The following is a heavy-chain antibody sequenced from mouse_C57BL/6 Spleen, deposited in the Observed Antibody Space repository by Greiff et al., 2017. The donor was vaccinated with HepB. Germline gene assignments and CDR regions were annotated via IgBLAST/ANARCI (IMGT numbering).Heavy chain of an antibody. CDR3: ARNYGSSYEYYFDY. CDR1: GFTFSSYG. Sequence: DVKLVESGGDLVKPGGSLKLSCAASGFTFSSYGMSWVRQTPDKRLEWVATISSGGSYTYYPDSVKGRFTISRDNAKNTLYLQMSSLKSEDIAMYYCARNYGSSYEYYFDYWGQGTTLTVSS. V-gene: IGHV5-6*02. J-gene: IGHJ2*01. D-gene: IGHD1-1*01. CDR2: ISSGGSYT.